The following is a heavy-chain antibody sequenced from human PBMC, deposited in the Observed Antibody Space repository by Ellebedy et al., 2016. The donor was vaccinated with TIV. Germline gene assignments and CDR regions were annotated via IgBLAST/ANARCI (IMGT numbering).Heavy chain of an antibody. J-gene: IGHJ6*02. D-gene: IGHD3-3*01. V-gene: IGHV1-18*01. CDR3: ARDRRRIVRFLEWFGDRYYGMDV. CDR2: ISGYNGNT. Sequence: AASVKVSCKASGYTFTSYGFNWVRQAPGQGLEWMGWISGYNGNTNYAQKLQGRVTMTSDTSTNTAYMELRSLRSDDTAVYYCARDRRRIVRFLEWFGDRYYGMDVWGQGTTVTVSS. CDR1: GYTFTSYG.